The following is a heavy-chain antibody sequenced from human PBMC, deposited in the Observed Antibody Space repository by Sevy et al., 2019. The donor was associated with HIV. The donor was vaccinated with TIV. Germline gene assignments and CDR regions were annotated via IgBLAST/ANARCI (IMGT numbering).Heavy chain of an antibody. V-gene: IGHV5-10-1*01. CDR3: ARYISRYCSGGSCYRGGGMNAFDI. Sequence: GESLKISCKGSGYSFTSYWISWVRQMPGKGLEWMGRIDPSDSYTNYSPSFQGHVTISADKSISTAYLQWSSLKASDTAMYYLARYISRYCSGGSCYRGGGMNAFDIWGQGTMVTVSS. CDR1: GYSFTSYW. D-gene: IGHD2-15*01. J-gene: IGHJ3*02. CDR2: IDPSDSYT.